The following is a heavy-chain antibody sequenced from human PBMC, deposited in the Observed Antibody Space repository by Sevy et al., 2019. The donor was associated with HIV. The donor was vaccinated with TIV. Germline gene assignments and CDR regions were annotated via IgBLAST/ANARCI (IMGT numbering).Heavy chain of an antibody. CDR2: VFHAGQT. V-gene: IGHV4-39*02. D-gene: IGHD5-18*01. CDR3: TRVLYSYGKDFYYYMDV. J-gene: IGHJ6*03. CDR1: GGSVGTSGYF. Sequence: SETLSLTCNVSGGSVGTSGYFWGWIRQTPGEGLEWIGYVFHAGQTYSNPTLKSRVIMSVDLSNNPFSLTLTSVTAADTATYYCTRVLYSYGKDFYYYMDVWGKGTTVTVSS.